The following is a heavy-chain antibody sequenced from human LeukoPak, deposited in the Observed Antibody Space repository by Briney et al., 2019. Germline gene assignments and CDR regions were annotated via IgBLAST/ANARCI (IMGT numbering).Heavy chain of an antibody. CDR3: ARASGNYVSYYYYGMDV. D-gene: IGHD4-11*01. CDR1: GYTFTSYG. Sequence: ASVKVSCKASGYTFTSYGISWVRQAPGQGLEWMGWISAYNGNTNYAQELQGRVTMTTDTSTSTAYMELRSLRSDDTAVYYCARASGNYVSYYYYGMDVWGQGTTVTVSS. J-gene: IGHJ6*02. V-gene: IGHV1-18*01. CDR2: ISAYNGNT.